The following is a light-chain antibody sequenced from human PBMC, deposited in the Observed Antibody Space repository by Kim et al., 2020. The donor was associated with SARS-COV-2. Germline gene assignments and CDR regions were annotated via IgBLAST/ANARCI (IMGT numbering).Light chain of an antibody. CDR1: KLGDKY. V-gene: IGLV3-1*01. J-gene: IGLJ2*01. CDR2: QDS. Sequence: VAPGQTASITCSGDKLGDKYTCWYQQKPGQSPVLVIYQDSKRPSGIPERFSGSNSGNTATLTISGTQAMDEADYYCQAWDSSTAVFGGGTQLTVL. CDR3: QAWDSSTAV.